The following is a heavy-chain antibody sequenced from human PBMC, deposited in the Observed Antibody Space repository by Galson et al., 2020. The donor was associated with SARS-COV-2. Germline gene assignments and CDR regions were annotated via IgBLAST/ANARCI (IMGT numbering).Heavy chain of an antibody. CDR2: ISGSGRST. CDR3: AGDRSGYYPEV. D-gene: IGHD3-3*01. J-gene: IGHJ4*02. V-gene: IGHV3-23*01. Sequence: TGGSLRLSCEASGFSFSGYAMSWVRQASGKGLEWVSLISGSGRSTYYADSVKGRFTMSRDNSENTLYLQMNSLRAEDTAVYYCAGDRSGYYPEVWGQGTLVTVSS. CDR1: GFSFSGYA.